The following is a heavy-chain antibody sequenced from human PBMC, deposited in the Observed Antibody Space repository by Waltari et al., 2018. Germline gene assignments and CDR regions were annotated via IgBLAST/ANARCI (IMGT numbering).Heavy chain of an antibody. CDR3: ARDEPPGIAAAGTGNWFDP. D-gene: IGHD6-13*01. V-gene: IGHV4-34*01. CDR1: GGSFSGYY. Sequence: QVQLQQWGAGLLKPSETLSLTCAVYGGSFSGYYWSWIRQPPGKGLGWIGEINQMGSTNYNRSLKSRVTIAVDTSKNQFSLKLSSVTAADTAVYYCARDEPPGIAAAGTGNWFDPWGQGTLVTVSS. CDR2: INQMGST. J-gene: IGHJ5*02.